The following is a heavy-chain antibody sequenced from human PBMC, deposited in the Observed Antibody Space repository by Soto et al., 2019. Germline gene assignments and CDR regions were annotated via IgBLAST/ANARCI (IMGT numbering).Heavy chain of an antibody. J-gene: IGHJ6*02. D-gene: IGHD2-21*02. CDR3: ASLGVGDWANYYYYYGMDV. CDR2: VTANGGST. CDR1: GFTFSVCA. Sequence: PGGSLRLSCAATGFTFSVCAMTWVRQAPGKGLEWVSAVTANGGSTYSADSVKGRFTISRDNSKNTLFLQMNSLRAEDTAVYYCASLGVGDWANYYYYYGMDVWGQGTTVTVSS. V-gene: IGHV3-23*01.